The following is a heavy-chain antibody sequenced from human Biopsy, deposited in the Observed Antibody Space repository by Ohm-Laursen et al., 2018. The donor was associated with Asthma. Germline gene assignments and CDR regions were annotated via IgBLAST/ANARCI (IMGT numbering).Heavy chain of an antibody. CDR1: GFSFNSYG. D-gene: IGHD3-10*01. V-gene: IGHV3-30*18. J-gene: IGHJ5*02. Sequence: SLRLSCTASGFSFNSYGMHWVRQAPGKGLEWLTVMSCDGANKYHADSVKGRFFISRDNSENTLYLQIFSLTPDDTAIYYCAKEATGIWVRGVPTVWLDPWGQGTLVTVSS. CDR2: MSCDGANK. CDR3: AKEATGIWVRGVPTVWLDP.